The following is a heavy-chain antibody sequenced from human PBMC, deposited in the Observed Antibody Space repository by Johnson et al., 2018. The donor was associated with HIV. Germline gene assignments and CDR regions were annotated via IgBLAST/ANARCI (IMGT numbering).Heavy chain of an antibody. CDR1: GFTVSSNY. J-gene: IGHJ3*02. Sequence: VQLVESGGGLIQPGGSLRLSCAASGFTVSSNYMSWVRQAPGKGLEWVSVIYSGGITYYTDSVKGRFTISRDNSKNALYLQMNSLRAEDTAVYSCARAGPWASSPLPFDIWCQGTMVTVSS. D-gene: IGHD2-15*01. CDR3: ARAGPWASSPLPFDI. CDR2: IYSGGIT. V-gene: IGHV3-53*01.